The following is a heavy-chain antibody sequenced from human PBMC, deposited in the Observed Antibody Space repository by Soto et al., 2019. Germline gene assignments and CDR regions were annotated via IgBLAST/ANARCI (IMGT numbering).Heavy chain of an antibody. CDR1: GYTFTSYD. J-gene: IGHJ6*02. CDR2: MNPNSGNT. Sequence: QVQLVQSGAEVDEPGASVKVICKASGYTFTSYDINWARQATGQGLEWMGWMNPNSGNTGYAQKFQGRVTMTRNTSISTAYMELSSLRSEDTAVYYCERRNYDFWSGYYTDYYGMDVWGQGTTVTVSS. V-gene: IGHV1-8*01. CDR3: ERRNYDFWSGYYTDYYGMDV. D-gene: IGHD3-3*01.